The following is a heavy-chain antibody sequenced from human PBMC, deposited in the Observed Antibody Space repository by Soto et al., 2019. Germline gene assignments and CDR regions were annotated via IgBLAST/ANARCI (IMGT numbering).Heavy chain of an antibody. J-gene: IGHJ5*02. CDR3: AREIRYSYGYELYWFDP. D-gene: IGHD5-18*01. CDR2: INYSGST. Sequence: SETLSLTCTVSGGSISSGGYYWSWIRQHPGKGLEWIGYINYSGSTYYDPSLKSRVTISVDTAKNQFSLKLSSVTAADTAVYYCAREIRYSYGYELYWFDPWGQGTLVTVSS. CDR1: GGSISSGGYY. V-gene: IGHV4-31*03.